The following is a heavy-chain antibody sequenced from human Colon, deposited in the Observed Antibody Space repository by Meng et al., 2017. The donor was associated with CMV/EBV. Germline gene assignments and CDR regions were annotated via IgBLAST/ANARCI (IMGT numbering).Heavy chain of an antibody. CDR3: AGGASYSSGWYCFDY. D-gene: IGHD6-19*01. CDR2: INPNNGGT. V-gene: IGHV1-2*02. CDR1: GYTLTSYY. J-gene: IGHJ4*02. Sequence: ASVKVSCKASGYTLTSYYMHWVRQAPGQGLEWMGWINPNNGGTNYAQKFEGRVTMTRDTSTSTAYMELNMLTSDDTAVYYCAGGASYSSGWYCFDYWGQGTLVTVSS.